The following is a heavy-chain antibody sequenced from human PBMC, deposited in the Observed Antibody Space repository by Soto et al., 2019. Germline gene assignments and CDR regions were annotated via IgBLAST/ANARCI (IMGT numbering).Heavy chain of an antibody. CDR2: INPHDSDV. CDR1: GYTFTSYW. D-gene: IGHD3-9*01. CDR3: XRHGVXDILTGQPDY. V-gene: IGHV5-51*01. J-gene: IGHJ4*02. Sequence: GESLKISCKASGYTFTSYWLGWVRQMPGKGPEWMGIINPHDSDVRYSPSFQGQVPISAAKSINTAYLQWSSLKASDXXLYYXXRHGVXDILTGQPDYWGQGTLVTV.